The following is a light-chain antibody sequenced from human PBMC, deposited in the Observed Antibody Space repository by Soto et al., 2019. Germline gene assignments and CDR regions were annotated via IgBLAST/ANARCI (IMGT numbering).Light chain of an antibody. CDR1: QSVSSY. CDR2: DTS. Sequence: EIVLTQSPSTMSLYPGERATLSCRASQSVSSYLAWYQQKPGQAPRLLIYDTSNMATCIPARFSGSGSGTDFTLTISSLEPEDFAVYYCQQRTNWPRSFTFGPGTKVDIK. CDR3: QQRTNWPRSFT. J-gene: IGKJ3*01. V-gene: IGKV3-11*01.